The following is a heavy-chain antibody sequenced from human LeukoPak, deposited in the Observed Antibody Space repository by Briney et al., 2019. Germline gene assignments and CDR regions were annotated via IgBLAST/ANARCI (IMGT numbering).Heavy chain of an antibody. Sequence: PSETLSLTCIVSGGSISKNNYFWGWTRQPPGKGLEWIGSMHYSGSTHYNPSLKSRVTISVDTSKNQFSLKVISVTAADTAVYYCARQWLGGSDPDWFDPWGQGTLVTVSS. CDR3: ARQWLGGSDPDWFDP. V-gene: IGHV4-39*01. CDR1: GGSISKNNYF. D-gene: IGHD1-26*01. J-gene: IGHJ5*02. CDR2: MHYSGST.